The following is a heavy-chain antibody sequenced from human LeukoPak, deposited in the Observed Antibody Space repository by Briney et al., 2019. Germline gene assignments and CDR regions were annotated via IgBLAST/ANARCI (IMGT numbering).Heavy chain of an antibody. J-gene: IGHJ4*02. CDR3: AKSGYNRFDH. V-gene: IGHV3-23*01. CDR2: ISGSGSGGST. CDR1: GFTFSSYG. D-gene: IGHD5-24*01. Sequence: GGSLRLSCEASGFTFSSYGMTWVRQAPRKGLEWVSNISGSGSGGSTYYADSVKGRFTISRDNSKNTLYLQMNSLRAEDTAVYYCAKSGYNRFDHWGQGTLVTVFS.